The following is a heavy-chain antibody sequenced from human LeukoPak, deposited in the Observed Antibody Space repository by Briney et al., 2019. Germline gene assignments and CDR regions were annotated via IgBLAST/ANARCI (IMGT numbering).Heavy chain of an antibody. V-gene: IGHV4-59*08. CDR3: ARLEYDSSGYWFDP. D-gene: IGHD3-22*01. CDR2: IYYSGST. Sequence: SETLSPTCTVSGGSISSYYWSWIRQPPGKGLEWIGYIYYSGSTNYNPSLKSRVTISVDTSKNQFSLKLSSVTAADTAVYYCARLEYDSSGYWFDPWGQGTLVTVSS. J-gene: IGHJ5*02. CDR1: GGSISSYY.